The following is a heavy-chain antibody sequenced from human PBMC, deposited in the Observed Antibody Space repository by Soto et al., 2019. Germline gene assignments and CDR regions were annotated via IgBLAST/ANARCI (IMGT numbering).Heavy chain of an antibody. V-gene: IGHV4-30-4*01. Sequence: PSETLSLTCNVSGGSISSADYYWTWIRQPPGKGLEWIGYIYYSGSVYHNPSLKSRVTMSVDMSKNQFSLKLSSVTAADTAVYYCARLAAPAGGYYGRRMVDYWGQGTLVTVSS. CDR3: ARLAAPAGGYYGRRMVDY. D-gene: IGHD6-13*01. J-gene: IGHJ4*02. CDR1: GGSISSADYY. CDR2: IYYSGSV.